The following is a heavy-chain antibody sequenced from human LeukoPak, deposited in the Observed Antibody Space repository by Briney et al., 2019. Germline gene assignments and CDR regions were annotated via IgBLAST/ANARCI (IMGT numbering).Heavy chain of an antibody. V-gene: IGHV3-30*04. J-gene: IGHJ4*02. CDR3: ARDHIVATTYNYYFDY. D-gene: IGHD5-12*01. CDR2: ISYDGSNK. Sequence: PGRSLRLSCAASGFTFSSYAMHWVRQAPGKGLEWVAVISYDGSNKYYADSVKGRFTISRDNSKNTLYLQMNSLRAEDTAVYYCARDHIVATTYNYYFDYWGQGTLVTVSS. CDR1: GFTFSSYA.